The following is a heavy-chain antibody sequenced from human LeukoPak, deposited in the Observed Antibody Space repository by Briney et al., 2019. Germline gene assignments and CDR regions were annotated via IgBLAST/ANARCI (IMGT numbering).Heavy chain of an antibody. Sequence: GGSLRLSCAASGFTFSSYWMFWVRQAPGKGLEWVSSLSGGDTHYADSVKGRFTISGGNSKNTLYLQMNSLRVEDTAIYFCARNNPGLGGAYGMDVWGQGTTVIVSS. D-gene: IGHD1/OR15-1a*01. CDR1: GFTFSSYW. J-gene: IGHJ6*02. V-gene: IGHV3-53*01. CDR2: LSGGDT. CDR3: ARNNPGLGGAYGMDV.